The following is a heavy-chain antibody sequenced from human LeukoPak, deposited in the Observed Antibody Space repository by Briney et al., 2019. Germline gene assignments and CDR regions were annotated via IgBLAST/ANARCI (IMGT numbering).Heavy chain of an antibody. CDR2: INHSGST. Sequence: SETLSLTCAVYGGSFSGYYWSWIRQPPGKGLEWIGEINHSGSTNYNPSLKSRVTISVDTSKNQFSLKLSSVTAADTAVYYCASVSSGWYDPAFNYWGQGTLVTVSS. D-gene: IGHD6-19*01. CDR1: GGSFSGYY. V-gene: IGHV4-34*01. CDR3: ASVSSGWYDPAFNY. J-gene: IGHJ4*02.